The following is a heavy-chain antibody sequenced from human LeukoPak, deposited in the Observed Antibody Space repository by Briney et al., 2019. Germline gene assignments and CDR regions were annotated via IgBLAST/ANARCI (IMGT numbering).Heavy chain of an antibody. J-gene: IGHJ4*02. CDR2: INSDGSST. Sequence: GESLRLSCAASGFSLSSYWMHWVRQVPGKGLVWVSRINSDGSSTSYADSVKGRCSISRDNAKNTLYLQMNSLRAEDTAVYFCARGSYYFDYWGQATLVTVSS. CDR1: GFSLSSYW. V-gene: IGHV3-74*01. D-gene: IGHD1-26*01. CDR3: ARGSYYFDY.